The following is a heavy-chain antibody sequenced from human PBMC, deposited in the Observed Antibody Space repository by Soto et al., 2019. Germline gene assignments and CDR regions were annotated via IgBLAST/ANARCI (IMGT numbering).Heavy chain of an antibody. J-gene: IGHJ4*02. D-gene: IGHD3-22*01. Sequence: PGGSLRLSCAASGFTFSSYGMHWVRQAPGKGLEWVAVISYDGSNKYYADSVKGRFTISRDNSKNTLYLQMNSLRAEDTAVYYCAKVQYYYDGSGYPYWGQGTLVTVSS. CDR3: AKVQYYYDGSGYPY. CDR1: GFTFSSYG. CDR2: ISYDGSNK. V-gene: IGHV3-30*18.